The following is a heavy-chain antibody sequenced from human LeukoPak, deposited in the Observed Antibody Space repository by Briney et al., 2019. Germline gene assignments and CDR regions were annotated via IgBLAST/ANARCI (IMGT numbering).Heavy chain of an antibody. Sequence: GGSLRLSCAASGFTFSSYAMSWVRQAPGKGLEWVSVIRRSVGSTYYADSVKGRFTISRDNSRNTLYLQMNNLRAEDTAVYYCAKGKKGSAITMIVVVRNAEYFQHWGQGTLVTVSS. CDR3: AKGKKGSAITMIVVVRNAEYFQH. J-gene: IGHJ1*01. CDR1: GFTFSSYA. D-gene: IGHD3-22*01. V-gene: IGHV3-23*01. CDR2: IRRSVGST.